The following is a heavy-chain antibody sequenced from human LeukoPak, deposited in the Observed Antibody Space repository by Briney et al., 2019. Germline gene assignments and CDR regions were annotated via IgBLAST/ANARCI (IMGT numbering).Heavy chain of an antibody. CDR3: AKDGQYRGSGSSFDY. CDR2: IRYDGSNK. CDR1: GFTFSSYG. Sequence: GGSLRLSCAASGFTFSSYGMHWVRQAPGKGLEWVAFIRYDGSNKYYADSVKGRFTISRDNSKNTLYLQMNSLRAEDTAVYYCAKDGQYRGSGSSFDYWGQGTLVIVSS. J-gene: IGHJ4*02. D-gene: IGHD1-26*01. V-gene: IGHV3-30*02.